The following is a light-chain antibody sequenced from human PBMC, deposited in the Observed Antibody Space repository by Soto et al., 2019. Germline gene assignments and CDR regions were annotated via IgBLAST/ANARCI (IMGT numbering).Light chain of an antibody. CDR1: SSNIGAGYD. Sequence: QSVLTQPPSVSGAPGQRVTISCTGSSSNIGAGYDVHWYQQLPGTSPKVLIYGNSNRPSGVPDRFSGSESGTSASLAITGLQAEDEADYYCQSYDSSLSGVVFGGGTKLTVL. J-gene: IGLJ2*01. CDR2: GNS. V-gene: IGLV1-40*01. CDR3: QSYDSSLSGVV.